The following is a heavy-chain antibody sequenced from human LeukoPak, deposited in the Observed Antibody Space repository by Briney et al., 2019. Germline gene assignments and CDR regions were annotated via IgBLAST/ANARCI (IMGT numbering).Heavy chain of an antibody. Sequence: PSETLSLTCTVSGGSISSGSYYWSWIRQPAGKGLEWIGRIYTSGSTNYNPSLKSRVTISVDTSKNQFSLKLSSVTAADTAVYYCARSPSGWVTTVTTGYYYYMDVWGKGTTVTISS. CDR1: GGSISSGSYY. J-gene: IGHJ6*03. CDR2: IYTSGST. CDR3: ARSPSGWVTTVTTGYYYYMDV. V-gene: IGHV4-61*02. D-gene: IGHD4-17*01.